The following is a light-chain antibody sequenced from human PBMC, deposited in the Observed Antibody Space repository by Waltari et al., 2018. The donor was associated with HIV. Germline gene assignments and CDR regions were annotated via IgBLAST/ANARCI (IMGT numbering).Light chain of an antibody. CDR3: QQRQIPRR. Sequence: DIQMTQSPSSLSASVGDRVTITCRASQSVSSNFNWYQQKPGKAPELLIYSVSTLQSAVPSRFSGSGSGTDFNLTISSLQPEDVVTDYCQQRQIPRRFGGATKVKIK. J-gene: IGKJ4*02. CDR1: QSVSSN. CDR2: SVS. V-gene: IGKV1-39*01.